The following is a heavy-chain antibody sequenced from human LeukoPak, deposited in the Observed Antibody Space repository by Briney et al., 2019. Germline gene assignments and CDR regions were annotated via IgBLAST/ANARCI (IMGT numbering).Heavy chain of an antibody. J-gene: IGHJ4*02. V-gene: IGHV3-23*01. CDR1: GVTFRSND. D-gene: IGHD4-23*01. CDR2: ISGSGGNT. CDR3: AALVTLFDY. Sequence: GGSLRLSCAASGVTFRSNDMSWVRQAPGKGLEWVSRISGSGGNTYYADSVKGRFTISRDNSKNTLYMQMNSLRAEDTAVYYCAALVTLFDYWGQGTLVTVSS.